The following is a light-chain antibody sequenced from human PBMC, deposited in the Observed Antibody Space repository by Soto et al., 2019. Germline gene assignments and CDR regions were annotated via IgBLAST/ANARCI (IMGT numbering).Light chain of an antibody. CDR3: QQYDNLPSLT. CDR2: DAS. Sequence: DIQMTQSPSSLSASVGDRVTITCQASQDISNHLNWYRQKPGKAPKLLIYDASNLETRVPSRFSASGSGTDLTFTISSLQPEDIATYYCQQYDNLPSLTFGGGTKVEI. J-gene: IGKJ4*01. CDR1: QDISNH. V-gene: IGKV1-33*01.